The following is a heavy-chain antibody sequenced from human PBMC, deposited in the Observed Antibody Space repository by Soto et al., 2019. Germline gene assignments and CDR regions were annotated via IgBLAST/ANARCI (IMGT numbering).Heavy chain of an antibody. V-gene: IGHV3-7*01. CDR1: GFTFSSYC. CDR3: ARGVWYFDY. Sequence: EVQLVEAGGGLVQPGGSLRLSCAASGFTFSSYCMSWVRQAPGKGLEWVANIKQDGSEKYYVDYVKGRFTISRDNAKNSLYLQMSGLRADDTVVYYCARGVWYFDYWGQGTMVTVSS. CDR2: IKQDGSEK. J-gene: IGHJ4*02.